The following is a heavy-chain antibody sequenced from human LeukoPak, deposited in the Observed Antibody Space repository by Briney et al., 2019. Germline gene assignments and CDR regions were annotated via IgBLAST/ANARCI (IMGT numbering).Heavy chain of an antibody. J-gene: IGHJ4*02. CDR3: ARSTNFYSSGWYEDY. CDR2: ISGSGGST. CDR1: GFTFTSYA. D-gene: IGHD6-19*01. V-gene: IGHV3-23*01. Sequence: GGSLRLSCAAPGFTFTSYAMNWVRQAPGKGLEWVSGISGSGGSTYYADSVKGRFSISRDNSKNTLYLQLNSLRVEDTAEYYCARSTNFYSSGWYEDYWGQGTLVTVSS.